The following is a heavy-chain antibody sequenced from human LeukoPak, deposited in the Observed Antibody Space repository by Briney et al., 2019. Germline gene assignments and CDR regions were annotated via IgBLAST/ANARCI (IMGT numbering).Heavy chain of an antibody. CDR2: ISAYNGNT. Sequence: GASVKVSCRASGYTFTTYSLTWVRQVPGQGLEWMGWISAYNGNTNYAQRLQGRVTMTTDTSTSTAYMELRSLTSDDTAVYYCARESGRKSRPFDYWGQGTLVTVSS. V-gene: IGHV1-18*01. CDR3: ARESGRKSRPFDY. D-gene: IGHD6-25*01. J-gene: IGHJ4*02. CDR1: GYTFTTYS.